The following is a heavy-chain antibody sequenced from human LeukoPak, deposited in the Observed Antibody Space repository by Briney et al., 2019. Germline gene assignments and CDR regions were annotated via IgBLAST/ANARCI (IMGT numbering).Heavy chain of an antibody. CDR3: ARDRRLWYSSGWYYFDY. CDR2: IYTSGST. CDR1: GGSISSYY. V-gene: IGHV4-4*07. D-gene: IGHD6-19*01. Sequence: SETLSLTCTVSGGSISSYYWSWIRQSAGKGLEWIGRIYTSGSTNYNPSFKSRVTMSVDMSKNQFFLTLDSVTAADTAVYYCARDRRLWYSSGWYYFDYWGQGTQVTVSS. J-gene: IGHJ4*02.